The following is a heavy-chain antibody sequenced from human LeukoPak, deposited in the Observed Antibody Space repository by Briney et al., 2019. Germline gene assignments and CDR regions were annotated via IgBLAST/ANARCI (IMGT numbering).Heavy chain of an antibody. Sequence: NASETLSLTCTVSGVSISNSNYYWGWIRQPPGKGLEWIGGACYSGTTYYSPSLKSRVTISVDTSRNHFSLNLNSVTAADTAVYYCARHSSSAWYYYFDYWGQGSFVTVSS. J-gene: IGHJ4*02. CDR1: GVSISNSNYY. CDR3: ARHSSSAWYYYFDY. V-gene: IGHV4-39*01. CDR2: ACYSGTT. D-gene: IGHD6-19*01.